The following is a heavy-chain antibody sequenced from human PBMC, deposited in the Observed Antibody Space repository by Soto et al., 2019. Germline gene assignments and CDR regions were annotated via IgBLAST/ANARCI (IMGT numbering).Heavy chain of an antibody. Sequence: EVQLVESGGGLVQPGRSLRLSCAASGFTFDDYAMHWVRQAPGKGLEWVSGISWNSGSIGYADSVKGRFTISRDKAKNSLYLQMNSLRAEDTALYYCAKIDIVAGKDYWGQGTLVTVSS. CDR3: AKIDIVAGKDY. D-gene: IGHD2-15*01. V-gene: IGHV3-9*01. CDR2: ISWNSGSI. J-gene: IGHJ4*02. CDR1: GFTFDDYA.